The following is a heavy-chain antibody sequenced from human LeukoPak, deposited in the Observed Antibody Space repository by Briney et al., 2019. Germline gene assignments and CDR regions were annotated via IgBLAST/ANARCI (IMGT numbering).Heavy chain of an antibody. J-gene: IGHJ3*02. V-gene: IGHV3-30*18. CDR1: GFTVSTSV. Sequence: GGPLRLSCAASGFTVSTSVMHWVRQAPGKGLDWAAIISFDGTTKYYADSVKGRFTISRDNSKNTLFLQMDSLRVEDTAVYYCVKGKDLYGALDIWGQGTMVTVSS. CDR2: ISFDGTTK. CDR3: VKGKDLYGALDI. D-gene: IGHD3-16*01.